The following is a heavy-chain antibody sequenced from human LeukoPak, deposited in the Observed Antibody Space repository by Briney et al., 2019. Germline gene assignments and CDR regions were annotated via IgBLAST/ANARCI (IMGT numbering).Heavy chain of an antibody. CDR1: GGSISSGGYS. CDR2: IYHSGST. D-gene: IGHD5-18*01. V-gene: IGHV4-30-2*01. CDR3: ARDGGRGYSYGLGY. J-gene: IGHJ4*02. Sequence: PSETLSLTCAVSGGSISSGGYSWSWIRQPPGKGLEWIGYIYHSGSTYYNPSLKSRVTISVDRSKNQFSLKLCSVTAADTAVYYCARDGGRGYSYGLGYWGQGTLVTVSS.